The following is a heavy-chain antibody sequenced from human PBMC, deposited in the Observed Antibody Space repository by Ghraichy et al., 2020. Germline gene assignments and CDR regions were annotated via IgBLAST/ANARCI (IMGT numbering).Heavy chain of an antibody. CDR3: AREGAGGDY. CDR2: INQDESEK. J-gene: IGHJ4*02. Sequence: LSLTCAASGFTFSSYWMIWVRQAPGKGLEWVANINQDESEKYYVDSVKGRFTISRYNAKNSLYLQMNSLRAEDTAVYYCAREGAGGDYWGQGTLVTVSS. CDR1: GFTFSSYW. V-gene: IGHV3-7*03. D-gene: IGHD6-13*01.